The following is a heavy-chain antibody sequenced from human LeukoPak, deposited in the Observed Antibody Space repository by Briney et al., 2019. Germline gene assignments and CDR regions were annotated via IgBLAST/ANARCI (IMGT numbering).Heavy chain of an antibody. CDR1: GFTFTSSA. Sequence: ASVKVSCKASGFTFTSSAMQWVRQARGQRLEWIGWIVVGSGNTNYAQKFQERVTITRDMSTSTAYMELSSLRSEDTAVYYCARGQYYDFWSGFADYWGQGTLVTVSS. CDR2: IVVGSGNT. J-gene: IGHJ4*02. V-gene: IGHV1-58*02. D-gene: IGHD3-3*01. CDR3: ARGQYYDFWSGFADY.